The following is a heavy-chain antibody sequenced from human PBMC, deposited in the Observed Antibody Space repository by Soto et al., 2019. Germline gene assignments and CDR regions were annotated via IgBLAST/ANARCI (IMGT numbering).Heavy chain of an antibody. CDR3: ARDKITGLFDY. Sequence: SETLSLTCAVYGGAFSGYYWNWIRQPPGTGLEWIGEINHSGSTDYNPSLKSRVTISVDTSKNQFSLKLTSVTAADTAVYYCARDKITGLFDYWGQGTLVTVSS. CDR1: GGAFSGYY. CDR2: INHSGST. D-gene: IGHD2-8*02. V-gene: IGHV4-34*01. J-gene: IGHJ4*02.